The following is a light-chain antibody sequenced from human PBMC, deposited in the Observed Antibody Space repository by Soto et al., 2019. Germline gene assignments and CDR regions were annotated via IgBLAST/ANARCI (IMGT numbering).Light chain of an antibody. CDR1: SSDVGGYNY. J-gene: IGLJ1*01. Sequence: QSVLTQPASVSGSPGQSITISCTGTSSDVGGYNYVSWYQLHPGKAPKLMIYDVSDRPSGVSNRFSGSKSGNTASLTISGLQAEDEADYYCSLYTSSSTYYVFGTGTKVTVL. CDR3: SLYTSSSTYYV. V-gene: IGLV2-14*01. CDR2: DVS.